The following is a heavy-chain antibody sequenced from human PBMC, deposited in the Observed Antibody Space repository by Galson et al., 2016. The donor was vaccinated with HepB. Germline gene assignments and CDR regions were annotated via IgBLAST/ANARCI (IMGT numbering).Heavy chain of an antibody. J-gene: IGHJ4*02. CDR3: AKRHEYCPPVGCSVDY. D-gene: IGHD2/OR15-2a*01. Sequence: SLRLSCAASGFTFSGYGMHWVRQAPGKGLEWVAADSMDGRRKWYADAMKGRFTISRDNSNSMLFLQMSSLRADDTAVYFCAKRHEYCPPVGCSVDYWGQGTLVSVSS. CDR2: DSMDGRRK. V-gene: IGHV3-30*18. CDR1: GFTFSGYG.